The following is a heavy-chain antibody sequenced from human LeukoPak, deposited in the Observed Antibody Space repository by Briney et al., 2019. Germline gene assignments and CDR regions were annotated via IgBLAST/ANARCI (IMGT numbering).Heavy chain of an antibody. Sequence: ASVKVSCKASGYTFTSYGISWVRQAPGQGLEWMGWISAYNGNTNYAQKLQGRVTMTTDTSTSTAYMELRGLRSDDTAVYYCARDRIAVAGPTNDYWGQGTLVTVSS. CDR2: ISAYNGNT. J-gene: IGHJ4*02. CDR3: ARDRIAVAGPTNDY. CDR1: GYTFTSYG. D-gene: IGHD6-19*01. V-gene: IGHV1-18*01.